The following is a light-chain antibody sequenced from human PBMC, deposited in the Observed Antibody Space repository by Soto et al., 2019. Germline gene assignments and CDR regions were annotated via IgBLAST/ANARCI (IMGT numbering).Light chain of an antibody. CDR2: EGS. CDR1: SSDVGSYNL. J-gene: IGLJ2*01. V-gene: IGLV2-23*01. CDR3: CSYAGSSTSVV. Sequence: QSVLTQPASVSGSPGQSITISCTGTSSDVGSYNLVSWYQQHPGKAPKLKIYEGSKRPSGVSNRFSGSKSGNTASLTISGLQAEDEADYYCCSYAGSSTSVVFGGGTKLTVL.